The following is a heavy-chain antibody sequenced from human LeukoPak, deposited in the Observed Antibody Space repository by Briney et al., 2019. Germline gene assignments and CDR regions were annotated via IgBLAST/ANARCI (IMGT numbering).Heavy chain of an antibody. Sequence: PGGSLILSCAASGFTFSSYSMNWVRQAPGKGLEWVSSISSSSSYIYYADSVKGRFTISRDNAKNSLYLQMNSLRAEDTAVYYCARDQGPYYASSLGPPLEHWGQGTLVTVSS. CDR3: ARDQGPYYASSLGPPLEH. CDR1: GFTFSSYS. V-gene: IGHV3-21*01. D-gene: IGHD3-22*01. CDR2: ISSSSSYI. J-gene: IGHJ5*02.